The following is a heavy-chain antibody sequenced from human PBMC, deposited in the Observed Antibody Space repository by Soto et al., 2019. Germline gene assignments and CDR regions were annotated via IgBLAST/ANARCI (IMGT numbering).Heavy chain of an antibody. CDR2: ISGSAVST. J-gene: IGHJ6*03. V-gene: IGHV3-23*01. CDR1: GFTFSSYA. Sequence: EVQLLDSGGGLVQPGGSLRLSCAASGFTFSSYAMSWVRQAPGKGLEWVSTISGSAVSTYYADSVKGRFTISRDNSKNTLYLQMNSLRAEDTAVYYCAKDLSACSSTSCEFNYYYYYMDVWGKGTTVTVSS. D-gene: IGHD2-2*01. CDR3: AKDLSACSSTSCEFNYYYYYMDV.